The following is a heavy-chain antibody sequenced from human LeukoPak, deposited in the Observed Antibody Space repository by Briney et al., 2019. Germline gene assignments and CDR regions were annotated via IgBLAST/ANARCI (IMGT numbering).Heavy chain of an antibody. J-gene: IGHJ3*02. CDR1: GFTFSSYS. D-gene: IGHD3-10*01. V-gene: IGHV3-21*01. Sequence: PGGSLRLSCAASGFTFSSYSMNWVRQAPRKGLEWVSSISTSSRSIYYADSVRGRFTISRDNAKNSLYLQMNSLRAEDTAVYYCARGLGRELDGAFDIWGQGTMVTVSS. CDR2: ISTSSRSI. CDR3: ARGLGRELDGAFDI.